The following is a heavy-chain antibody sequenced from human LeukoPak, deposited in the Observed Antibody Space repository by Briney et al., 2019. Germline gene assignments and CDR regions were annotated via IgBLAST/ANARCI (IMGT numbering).Heavy chain of an antibody. Sequence: HAGGSLRLSCAASGFTFSNYWMSWVRQAPGEGLEWVANINQDGSEKYYVDSVKGRFTVSRDNAKNSLYLQMNSLRVEDTAVYYCARESVLPPDYWGQGTLVTVSS. J-gene: IGHJ4*02. CDR2: INQDGSEK. D-gene: IGHD2-8*01. CDR1: GFTFSNYW. CDR3: ARESVLPPDY. V-gene: IGHV3-7*01.